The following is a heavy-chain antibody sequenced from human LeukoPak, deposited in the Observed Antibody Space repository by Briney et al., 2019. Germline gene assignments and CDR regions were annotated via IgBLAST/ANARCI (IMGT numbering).Heavy chain of an antibody. CDR2: IYYSGST. CDR1: GGSISSGDYY. CDR3: ARNVGYSYGPFDY. V-gene: IGHV4-30-4*01. Sequence: PSETLSLTCTVSGGSISSGDYYWSWIRQPPGKGLEWIGYIYYSGSTYYNPSLKSRVTISVDTSKNQFSLKLSSVTAADTAVYYCARNVGYSYGPFDYWGQGTLVTVSS. D-gene: IGHD5-18*01. J-gene: IGHJ4*02.